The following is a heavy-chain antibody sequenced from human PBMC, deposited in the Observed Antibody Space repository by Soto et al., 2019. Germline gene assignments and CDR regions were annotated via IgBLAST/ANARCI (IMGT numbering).Heavy chain of an antibody. D-gene: IGHD3-16*01. Sequence: SETLSLTCTVSGVSITSHYWTWIRQPPGKGLEWIGNIHYSGSTNYSPSLKGRVIISVDTSENQSSLKLSSVTTADTAVYYGTVGGAGHHVGCWGQGTMVTVSS. CDR2: IHYSGST. V-gene: IGHV4-59*11. J-gene: IGHJ4*02. CDR3: TVGGAGHHVGC. CDR1: GVSITSHY.